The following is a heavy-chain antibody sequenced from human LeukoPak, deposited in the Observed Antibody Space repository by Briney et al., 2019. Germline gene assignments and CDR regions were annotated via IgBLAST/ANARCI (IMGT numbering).Heavy chain of an antibody. CDR2: ISSSGSYM. J-gene: IGHJ6*03. D-gene: IGHD3-3*01. CDR1: ASPHAYA. Sequence: PRRSLRLSCSPSASPHAYAMSWVRQAPGLGLEWVASISSSGSYMYYPDSVKGRFIISRDNPKKSVSLERTSLPPHDPPIYYCARCALGGWAVNYYMDVWGTGTTVIVSS. V-gene: IGHV3-21*01. CDR3: ARCALGGWAVNYYMDV.